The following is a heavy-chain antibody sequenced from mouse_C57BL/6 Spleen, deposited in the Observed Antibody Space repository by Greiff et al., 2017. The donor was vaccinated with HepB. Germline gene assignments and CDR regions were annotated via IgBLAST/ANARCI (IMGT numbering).Heavy chain of an antibody. V-gene: IGHV5-16*01. J-gene: IGHJ1*03. Sequence: EVKLMESEGGLVQPGSSMKLSCTASGFTFSDYYMAWVRQVPEKGLEWVANINYDGSSTYYLDSLKSRFIISRDNAKNILYLQMSSLKSEDTATYYCARDRYSNGYSYFDVWGTGTTVTVSS. CDR2: INYDGSST. D-gene: IGHD2-5*01. CDR3: ARDRYSNGYSYFDV. CDR1: GFTFSDYY.